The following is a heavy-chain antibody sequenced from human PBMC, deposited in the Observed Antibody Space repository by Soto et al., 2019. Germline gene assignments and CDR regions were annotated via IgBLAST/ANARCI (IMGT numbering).Heavy chain of an antibody. Sequence: WASVKVSCKASGFTFTSSAVQWVRQARGQRLEWIGWIVVGSGNTNYAQKFQERVTITRDMSTSTAYMELSSLRSEDTAVYYCAAGVWSDYYGSGSYFGGMDVWGQGTTVTVSS. J-gene: IGHJ6*02. CDR3: AAGVWSDYYGSGSYFGGMDV. CDR1: GFTFTSSA. V-gene: IGHV1-58*01. CDR2: IVVGSGNT. D-gene: IGHD3-10*01.